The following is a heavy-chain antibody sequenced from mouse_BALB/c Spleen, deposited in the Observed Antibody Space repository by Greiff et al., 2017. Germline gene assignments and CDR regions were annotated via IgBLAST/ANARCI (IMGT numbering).Heavy chain of an antibody. Sequence: EVKLVESGGGLVKPGGSLKLSCAASGFTFSSYAMSWVRQTPEKRLEWVASISSGGSTYYPDSVKGRFTISRDNARNILYLQMSSLRSEDTAMYYCARGGRDDYYAMDYWGQGTSVTVSS. CDR2: ISSGGST. J-gene: IGHJ4*01. V-gene: IGHV5-6-5*01. CDR3: ARGGRDDYYAMDY. CDR1: GFTFSSYA. D-gene: IGHD3-3*01.